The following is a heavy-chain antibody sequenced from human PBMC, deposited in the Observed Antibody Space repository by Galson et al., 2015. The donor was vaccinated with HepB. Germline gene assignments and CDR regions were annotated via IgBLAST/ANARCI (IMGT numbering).Heavy chain of an antibody. J-gene: IGHJ4*02. CDR3: AREGGYYDSSGYHYFDY. CDR1: GFTFSSYG. CDR2: IWYDGSNK. Sequence: SLRLSCAASGFTFSSYGMHWVRQAPGKGLEWVAVIWYDGSNKYYADSVKGRFTTSRDNSKNTLYLQMNSLRAEDTAVYYCAREGGYYDSSGYHYFDYWGQGTLVTVSS. D-gene: IGHD3-22*01. V-gene: IGHV3-33*01.